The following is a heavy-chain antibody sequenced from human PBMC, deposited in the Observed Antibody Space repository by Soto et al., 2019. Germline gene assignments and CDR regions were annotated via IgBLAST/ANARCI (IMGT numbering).Heavy chain of an antibody. CDR3: TRDGRRGYDMDV. CDR2: ISTDLRAL. Sequence: LRLSCAASGFTISTYHLNWVRQAPGKGLEWVSYISTDLRALYYADSVRGRFTISRDNAKNSLYLQMTSLRDEDTGVYYCTRDGRRGYDMDVWGQGTTVTVSS. V-gene: IGHV3-48*02. CDR1: GFTISTYH. J-gene: IGHJ6*02. D-gene: IGHD1-26*01.